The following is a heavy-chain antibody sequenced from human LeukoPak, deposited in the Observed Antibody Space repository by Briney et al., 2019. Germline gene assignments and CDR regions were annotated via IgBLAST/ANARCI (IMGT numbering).Heavy chain of an antibody. CDR2: INPSGGST. J-gene: IGHJ4*02. V-gene: IGHV1-46*01. CDR3: ATFTGSGYCSSTSCQRSHFDY. Sequence: ASVKVSCKASGYTFTSYYMHWVRQAPGQGLEWMGIINPSGGSTSYAQKFQGRVTMTRDTSTSTVYMEPSSLRSEDTAVYYCATFTGSGYCSSTSCQRSHFDYWGQGTLVTVSS. D-gene: IGHD2-2*01. CDR1: GYTFTSYY.